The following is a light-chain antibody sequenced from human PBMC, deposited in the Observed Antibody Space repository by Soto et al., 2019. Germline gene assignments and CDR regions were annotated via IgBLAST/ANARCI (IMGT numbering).Light chain of an antibody. V-gene: IGKV1-39*01. CDR1: QNIRTY. CDR3: QQALNVPRT. J-gene: IGKJ1*01. Sequence: DIQMTQSPRFLSASVGERVTMTCRASQNIRTYLTWYQKKPGKGPTVLIYAASTLQRGVPSRFSGSTTGTDFTLTSTGLQPEDSATYDCQQALNVPRTFSLGTKVEIK. CDR2: AAS.